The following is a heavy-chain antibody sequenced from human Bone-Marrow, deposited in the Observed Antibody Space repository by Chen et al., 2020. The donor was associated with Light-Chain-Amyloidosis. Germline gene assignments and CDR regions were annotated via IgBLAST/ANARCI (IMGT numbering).Heavy chain of an antibody. CDR2: IYPDDSDA. D-gene: IGHD5-12*01. J-gene: IGHJ4*02. CDR1: GYTFPNSW. V-gene: IGHV5-51*01. Sequence: EVQLEQSGPEVKKPGESLKISCKGSGYTFPNSWTGWVRQMPGKGLEWMGVIYPDDSDAGYSPSFEGQVTISADKSITTAYLQWRSLKASDTAMYYCARRRDGYNFDYWGQGTLVTVSS. CDR3: ARRRDGYNFDY.